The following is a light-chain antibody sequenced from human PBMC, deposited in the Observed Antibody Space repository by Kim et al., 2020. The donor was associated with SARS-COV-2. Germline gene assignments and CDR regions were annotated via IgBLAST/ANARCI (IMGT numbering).Light chain of an antibody. CDR2: GNS. CDR3: AAWDDSLSAWV. J-gene: IGLJ3*02. Sequence: QPVLTQPPSASGTPGQRVTISCSGSSSNIGVNSVYWFQQLPGTAPKLLIYGNSQRPSGVPDRFSASKSGTSASLAVSGLRSDDEADFYCAAWDDSLSAWVFGGGTKVTVL. V-gene: IGLV1-47*01. CDR1: SSNIGVNS.